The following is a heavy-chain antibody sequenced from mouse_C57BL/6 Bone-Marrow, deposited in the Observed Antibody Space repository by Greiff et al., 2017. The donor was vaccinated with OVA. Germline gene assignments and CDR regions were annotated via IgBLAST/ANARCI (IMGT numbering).Heavy chain of an antibody. V-gene: IGHV1-64*01. J-gene: IGHJ4*01. D-gene: IGHD4-1*02. CDR1: GYTFTSYW. Sequence: QVQLQQPGAELVKPGASVKLSCKASGYTFTSYWMPWVKQRPGQGLEWIGMIHPNSGSTNYTEKVKGKATLTVDKSTNTAYMQLSRLTSEDTAVYYCAQLGRRYFYCAMDYWGQGTSVTVSS. CDR3: AQLGRRYFYCAMDY. CDR2: IHPNSGST.